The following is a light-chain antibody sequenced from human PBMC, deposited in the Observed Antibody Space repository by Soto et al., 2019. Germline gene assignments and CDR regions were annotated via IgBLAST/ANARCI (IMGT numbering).Light chain of an antibody. J-gene: IGKJ3*01. CDR1: QSLVHTNGKTY. CDR3: MQARQYPT. CDR2: EIS. Sequence: DIVLTQTPLSLHVSLGQPASISCRASQSLVHTNGKTYLSWLHQRPGQPPRLLIYEISNRFFEVPNRFSSSGAGTEFTLKISRVEAEDVGVYYCMQARQYPTFGPGTTVDIE. V-gene: IGKV2-24*01.